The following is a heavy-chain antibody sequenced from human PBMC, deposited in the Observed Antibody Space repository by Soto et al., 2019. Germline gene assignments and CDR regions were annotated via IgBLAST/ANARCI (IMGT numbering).Heavy chain of an antibody. J-gene: IGHJ4*02. CDR2: IYPGDSET. CDR1: GYTFTNYW. CDR3: ARKYYYGAGTLDY. V-gene: IGHV5-51*01. Sequence: PXDSLRISCKGSGYTFTNYWIGWVRQMPGKGLEWMGIIYPGDSETRYSPSFQGQVTMSADKSISTAYLQWSSLKASDSAMYYCARKYYYGAGTLDYWGQGTLVTVSS. D-gene: IGHD3-10*01.